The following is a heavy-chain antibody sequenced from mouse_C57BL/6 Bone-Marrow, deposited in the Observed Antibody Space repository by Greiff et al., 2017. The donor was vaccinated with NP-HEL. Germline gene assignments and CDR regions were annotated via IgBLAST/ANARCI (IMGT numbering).Heavy chain of an antibody. CDR3: VRDRAYYYGSSYVDYAMDY. J-gene: IGHJ4*01. Sequence: DVKLVESGGGLVQPKGSLKLSCAASGFTFNTYAMHWVRQAPGKGLEWVARIRSKSSNYATYYADSVKDRFTISRDDSQSMLYLQMNNLKTEDTAMYYCVRDRAYYYGSSYVDYAMDYWGQGTSVTVSS. CDR1: GFTFNTYA. CDR2: IRSKSSNYAT. V-gene: IGHV10-3*01. D-gene: IGHD1-1*01.